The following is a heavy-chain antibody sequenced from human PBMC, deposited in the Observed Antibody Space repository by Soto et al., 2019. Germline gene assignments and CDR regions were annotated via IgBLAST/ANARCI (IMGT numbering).Heavy chain of an antibody. J-gene: IGHJ3*02. V-gene: IGHV3-23*01. CDR1: GFTFSSYA. CDR3: AKLAYSSGEHFDAFDI. Sequence: EVQLLESGGGLVQPGGSLRLSCAASGFTFSSYAMSWVRQAPGKGLEWVSAISGSGGSTYYADSVKGRFTISRDNSKNTLYLQMNSLRAEDTAVYYCAKLAYSSGEHFDAFDIWGQGTMLTVSS. CDR2: ISGSGGST. D-gene: IGHD6-19*01.